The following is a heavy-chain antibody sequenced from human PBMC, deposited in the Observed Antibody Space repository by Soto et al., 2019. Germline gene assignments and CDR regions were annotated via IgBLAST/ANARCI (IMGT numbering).Heavy chain of an antibody. CDR2: ISAYNGNT. D-gene: IGHD1-7*01. CDR1: GYTFTSYG. J-gene: IGHJ5*02. V-gene: IGHV1-18*01. Sequence: ASVKVSCKASGYTFTSYGISWARQAPGQGLEWMGWISAYNGNTNYAQKLQGRVTMTTDTSTSTAYMELRSLRSDDTAVYYCAKGGYNWNYGPGGWFDPWGQGTLVTVSS. CDR3: AKGGYNWNYGPGGWFDP.